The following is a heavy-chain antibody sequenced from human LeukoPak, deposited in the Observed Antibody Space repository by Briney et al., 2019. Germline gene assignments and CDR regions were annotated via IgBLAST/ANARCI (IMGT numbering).Heavy chain of an antibody. V-gene: IGHV4-59*08. CDR2: ISGSGIT. J-gene: IGHJ4*02. CDR3: ARQYWSSSGYFPY. Sequence: PSETLSLTCTVSGGSISSYYWTWVRQPPGKGLEWIGYISGSGITNYNPSLKSRVTISIDTSKNQFSLKLSSVTAADTAVYYCARQYWSSSGYFPYWGQGTLVTVSS. CDR1: GGSISSYY. D-gene: IGHD3-22*01.